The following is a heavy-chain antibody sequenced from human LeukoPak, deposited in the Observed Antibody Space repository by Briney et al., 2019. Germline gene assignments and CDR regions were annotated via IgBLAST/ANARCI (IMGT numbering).Heavy chain of an antibody. V-gene: IGHV4-59*08. CDR1: GGSISSYY. J-gene: IGHJ2*01. CDR3: ARHELPWYFDL. CDR2: IYYSGST. D-gene: IGHD1-26*01. Sequence: SETLSLTCTVSGGSISSYYWSWIRQPPGKGLEWIGYIYYSGSTNYNPSLKSRVTISVDTSKNQFSLKLSSVTAADTAVYYCARHELPWYFDLWGRGTLVTDSS.